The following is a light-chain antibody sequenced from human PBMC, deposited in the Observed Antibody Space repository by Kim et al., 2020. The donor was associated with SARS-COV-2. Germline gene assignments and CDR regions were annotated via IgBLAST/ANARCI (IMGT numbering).Light chain of an antibody. CDR3: LQHNTYPYT. V-gene: IGKV1-17*03. J-gene: IGKJ2*01. CDR1: QGIGNS. CDR2: SAS. Sequence: DIQMTQSPSATSASVGDRVTITCRASQGIGNSLAWFQQQPGKVPKRLIYSASTLQIGAPSRFSGSGSGTEFTLTISSLQPEDFATYYCLQHNTYPYTFGQGTKLEI.